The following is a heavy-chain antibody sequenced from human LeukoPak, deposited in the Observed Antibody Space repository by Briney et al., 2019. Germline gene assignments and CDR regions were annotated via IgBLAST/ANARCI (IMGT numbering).Heavy chain of an antibody. CDR1: GFTFSSYA. Sequence: GGSLRLSCAASGFTFSSYAMSWVRQAPGKGLEWVSAISGSGGSTYYADSVKGRSTISRDNSKNTLYLQMNSLRAEDTAVYYCAKADYCSGGSCYSYFDYWGQGTLVTVSS. J-gene: IGHJ4*02. CDR2: ISGSGGST. CDR3: AKADYCSGGSCYSYFDY. V-gene: IGHV3-23*01. D-gene: IGHD2-15*01.